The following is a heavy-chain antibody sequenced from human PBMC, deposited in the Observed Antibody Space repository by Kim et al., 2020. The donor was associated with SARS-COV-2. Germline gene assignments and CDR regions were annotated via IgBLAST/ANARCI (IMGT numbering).Heavy chain of an antibody. D-gene: IGHD5-18*01. CDR3: ARARYSYGYMVLGNYWYFDR. J-gene: IGHJ2*01. V-gene: IGHV3-13*01. CDR2: IGTAGDT. CDR1: GFTFSSYD. Sequence: GGSLRLSCAASGFTFSSYDMHWVRQATGKGLEWVSAIGTAGDTYYPGSVKGRFTISRENAKNSLYLQMNSLRAGDTAVYYCARARYSYGYMVLGNYWYFDRWGRGTLVTVSS.